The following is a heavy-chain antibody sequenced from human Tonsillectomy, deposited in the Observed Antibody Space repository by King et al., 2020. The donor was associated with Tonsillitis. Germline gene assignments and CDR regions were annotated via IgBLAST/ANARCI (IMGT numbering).Heavy chain of an antibody. CDR2: IIPIFGTA. J-gene: IGHJ6*02. CDR3: ARMICSTSCYLAFYYGMDV. CDR1: GGTFSSYA. V-gene: IGHV1-69*01. Sequence: VQLVESGAEVKKPGSSVKVSCKASGGTFSSYAISWVRQAPGQGLEWMGGIIPIFGTANYAQKFQGRVTITADESTSTAYMELSSLRSEDTAMYYCARMICSTSCYLAFYYGMDVWGQGTTVTVSS. D-gene: IGHD2-2*01.